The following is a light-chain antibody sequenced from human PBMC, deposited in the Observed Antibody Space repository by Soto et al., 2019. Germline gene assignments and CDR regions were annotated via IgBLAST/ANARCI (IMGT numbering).Light chain of an antibody. J-gene: IGKJ1*01. Sequence: VVLMTQTPSLLSAATGDAPTISLRTSQGISSYLAWYQQKPGKAPELLIYAASTLQSGVPSRFSGSGSGTDFTLTISCLQSEDFATYYSQKYYSFPPETFGKGTKVDIK. CDR2: AAS. CDR3: QKYYSFPPET. CDR1: QGISSY. V-gene: IGKV1D-8*01.